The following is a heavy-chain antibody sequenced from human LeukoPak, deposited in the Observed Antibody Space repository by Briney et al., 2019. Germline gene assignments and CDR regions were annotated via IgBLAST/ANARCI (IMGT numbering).Heavy chain of an antibody. V-gene: IGHV3-30-3*01. CDR3: ARDPVPAAARHFDY. J-gene: IGHJ4*01. CDR1: GFTFSAYA. Sequence: GGSLRLSCAASGFTFSAYAMHWVRQAPGKGLEWVAVTSSDGTVKYYPDSVKGRFTISRDNSKNTLYLQVNSLRPEDTGVYYCARDPVPAAARHFDYWGQGTLVTVSS. CDR2: TSSDGTVK. D-gene: IGHD2-2*01.